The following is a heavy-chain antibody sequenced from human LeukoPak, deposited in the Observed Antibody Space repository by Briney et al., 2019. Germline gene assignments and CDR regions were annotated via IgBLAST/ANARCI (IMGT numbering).Heavy chain of an antibody. J-gene: IGHJ4*02. CDR3: AREIGDYYDSSGYRTYYFDY. D-gene: IGHD3-22*01. V-gene: IGHV4-4*07. CDR1: GGSISSYY. CDR2: IYTSGST. Sequence: SETLSLTCTVSGGSISSYYWSWIRQPAGKGLEWIGRIYTSGSTNYNPSLKSRVTMSVDTSKNQISLKLSSVTAAHTAVYYCAREIGDYYDSSGYRTYYFDYWGQGTLVTVSS.